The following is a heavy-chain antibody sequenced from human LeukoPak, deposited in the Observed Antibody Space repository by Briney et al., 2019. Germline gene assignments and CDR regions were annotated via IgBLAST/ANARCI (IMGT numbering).Heavy chain of an antibody. CDR2: INGESTFK. CDR3: AKYQTGTWTSYDSSDI. J-gene: IGHJ3*02. CDR1: GFSFSSPG. Sequence: GGSLRLSCTASGFSFSSPGMNWVRQAPGKGLEWVSSINGESTFKVYADSVKGRFTISRDNAKNSLYRQMDSLRAEDTAVYYCAKYQTGTWTSYDSSDIWGQGTLVTVSS. V-gene: IGHV3-21*01. D-gene: IGHD1-7*01.